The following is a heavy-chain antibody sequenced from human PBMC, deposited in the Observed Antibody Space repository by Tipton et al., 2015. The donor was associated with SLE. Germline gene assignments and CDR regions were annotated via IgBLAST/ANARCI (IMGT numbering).Heavy chain of an antibody. Sequence: TLSLTCAVYGGTSRDYFWSWIRQPPGKGLEWIGSIDYSGRTYYTPSLKSQVTISVDTSKNQFSLKLSSVTAADTAFYYCARRTSGYAPDYWGQGTLVTVSS. J-gene: IGHJ4*02. D-gene: IGHD5-12*01. CDR3: ARRTSGYAPDY. CDR1: GGTSRDYF. V-gene: IGHV4-34*01. CDR2: IDYSGRT.